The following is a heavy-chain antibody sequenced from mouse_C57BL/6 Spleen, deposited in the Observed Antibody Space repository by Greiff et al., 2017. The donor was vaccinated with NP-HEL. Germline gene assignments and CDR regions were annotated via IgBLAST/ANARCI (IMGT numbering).Heavy chain of an antibody. CDR1: GFNIKDDY. D-gene: IGHD4-1*01. Sequence: VQLKESGAELVRPGASVKLSCTASGFNIKDDYMHWVKQRPEQGLEWIGWIDPENGDTEYASKFQGKATITADTSSNTAYLQLSSLTSEDTAVYYCTTNWGDAMDYWGQGTSVTVSS. J-gene: IGHJ4*01. V-gene: IGHV14-4*01. CDR3: TTNWGDAMDY. CDR2: IDPENGDT.